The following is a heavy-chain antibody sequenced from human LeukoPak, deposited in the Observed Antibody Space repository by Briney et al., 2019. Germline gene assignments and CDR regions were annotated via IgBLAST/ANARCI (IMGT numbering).Heavy chain of an antibody. CDR3: VKDRSTSGVSEFDC. V-gene: IGHV3-43*01. J-gene: IGHJ4*02. D-gene: IGHD1-1*01. CDR2: ISWDGSST. Sequence: GGSLRLSCAATGFTFDDYTMHWVRQVPGKGLEWVSFISWDGSSTYYVDSVKGRFIISRDNRKNSLYLQMNSLRTEDTALYYCVKDRSTSGVSEFDCWGQGTLVTVSS. CDR1: GFTFDDYT.